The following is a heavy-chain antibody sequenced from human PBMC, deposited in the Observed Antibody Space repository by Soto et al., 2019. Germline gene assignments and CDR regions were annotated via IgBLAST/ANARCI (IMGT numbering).Heavy chain of an antibody. CDR2: VYYRGRS. V-gene: IGHV4-39*01. CDR1: GGSVTNSSYY. Sequence: PSETLSLTCTGSGGSVTNSSYYWGWIRQSPGKGLEWIGSVYYRGRSYSKSSVKSRVTISVDTSKNQFSLNFNSVTASDTALYYCVSQRTTVLTQAYFDYWGPGALVTVSS. D-gene: IGHD4-17*01. J-gene: IGHJ4*02. CDR3: VSQRTTVLTQAYFDY.